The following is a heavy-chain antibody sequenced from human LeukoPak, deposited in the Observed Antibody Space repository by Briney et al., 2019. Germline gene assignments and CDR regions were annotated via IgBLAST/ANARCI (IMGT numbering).Heavy chain of an antibody. J-gene: IGHJ6*03. Sequence: PSETLSLTCTVSGGSISSSSYYWGWIRQPPGKGLEWIGSIYYSGSTNYNPSLKSRVTISVDTSKNQFSLKLSSVTAADTAVYYCARLNVVPAGYYYYYMDVWGKGTTVTVSS. CDR3: ARLNVVPAGYYYYYMDV. CDR1: GGSISSSSYY. CDR2: IYYSGST. D-gene: IGHD2-2*01. V-gene: IGHV4-39*07.